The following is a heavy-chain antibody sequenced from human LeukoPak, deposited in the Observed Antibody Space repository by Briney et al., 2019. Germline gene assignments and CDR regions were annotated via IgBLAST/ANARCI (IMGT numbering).Heavy chain of an antibody. Sequence: GGSLRLSCAASGFTFSSYSMNWVRQAPGKGLEWVSSISSSSSYIYYADSVKGRFTISRDNAKNSLYLQMNSLRAEDTAVYYCAREGVGRGYSGYEDYWGQGTLVTVSS. V-gene: IGHV3-21*01. D-gene: IGHD5-12*01. CDR3: AREGVGRGYSGYEDY. J-gene: IGHJ4*02. CDR2: ISSSSSYI. CDR1: GFTFSSYS.